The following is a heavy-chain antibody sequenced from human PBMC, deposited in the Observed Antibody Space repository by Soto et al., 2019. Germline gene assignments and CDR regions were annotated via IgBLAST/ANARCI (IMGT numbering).Heavy chain of an antibody. CDR1: GGAISTYY. CDR3: ARGQRFSDWFDP. J-gene: IGHJ5*02. V-gene: IGHV4-4*07. Sequence: SETLSLTCTVSGGAISTYYWTWIRQPAGKGLEWIGRIYSSGSTKYNPSLQSRVTMSLDTSNNQFSLRLTSVTAADTAVYYCARGQRFSDWFDPWGQATLVTVSS. CDR2: IYSSGST. D-gene: IGHD3-3*01.